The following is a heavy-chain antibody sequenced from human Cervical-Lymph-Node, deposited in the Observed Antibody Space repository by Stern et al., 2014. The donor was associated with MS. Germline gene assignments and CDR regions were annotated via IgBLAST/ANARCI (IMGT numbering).Heavy chain of an antibody. CDR3: ARIPRGGNWFDP. CDR2: SDWDDDK. J-gene: IGHJ5*02. V-gene: IGHV2-70*01. CDR1: GVSLSTSGMC. Sequence: QVTLKESGPALVKPTQTLTLTCTFSGVSLSTSGMCVSWIRQPPGQALEWLALSDWDDDKYYSTSLKTRLTISKYTSKNQVVLTMTNMDPVDTATYYCARIPRGGNWFDPWGQGTLVTVSS. D-gene: IGHD3-10*01.